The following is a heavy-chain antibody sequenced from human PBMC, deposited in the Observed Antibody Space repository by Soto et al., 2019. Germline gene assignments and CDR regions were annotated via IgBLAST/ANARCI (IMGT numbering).Heavy chain of an antibody. CDR1: GFSFSDSA. CDR2: IGSKGQNHAT. D-gene: IGHD1-26*01. Sequence: GGSLRLSCAASGFSFSDSAMHWVRQASGKGLEWVGRIGSKGQNHATTYAASVKGRFIISTDESKNTAHLQMNSLKTEDTAVYYCTKYSGTSSAPAALGQGTLVTVSS. V-gene: IGHV3-73*01. CDR3: TKYSGTSSAPAA. J-gene: IGHJ5*02.